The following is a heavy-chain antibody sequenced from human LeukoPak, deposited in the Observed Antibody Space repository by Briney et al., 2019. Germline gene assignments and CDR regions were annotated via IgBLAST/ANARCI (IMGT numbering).Heavy chain of an antibody. J-gene: IGHJ4*02. D-gene: IGHD5-12*01. CDR2: IYYSGST. CDR1: GGSISSSY. Sequence: SETLSLTCAVSGGSISSSYWSWIRQPPGKGLEWIGYIYYSGSTNYNPSLKSRVTISVDTSKNQFSLKLSSVTAADTAVYYCARGLGGDGGYVSFDYWGQGTLVTVSS. V-gene: IGHV4-59*01. CDR3: ARGLGGDGGYVSFDY.